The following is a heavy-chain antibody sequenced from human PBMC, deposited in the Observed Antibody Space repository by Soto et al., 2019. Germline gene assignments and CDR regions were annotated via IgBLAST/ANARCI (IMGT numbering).Heavy chain of an antibody. D-gene: IGHD3-9*01. CDR1: GFTFGDYA. J-gene: IGHJ6*02. Sequence: PGGSLRLSCTVSGFTFGDYAMSWFRQAPGKGLEWVGFIRSKAYGGTTEYAASVKGRFTISRDDSKSIAYLQMNSLKTEDTAVYYCTRTRYYDILTGYSYGMDVWGQGTTVTVSS. CDR3: TRTRYYDILTGYSYGMDV. CDR2: IRSKAYGGTT. V-gene: IGHV3-49*03.